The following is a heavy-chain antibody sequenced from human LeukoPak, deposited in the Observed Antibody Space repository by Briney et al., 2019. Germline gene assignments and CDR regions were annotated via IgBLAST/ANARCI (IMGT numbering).Heavy chain of an antibody. CDR3: ARGFCSSTSCYQGPFDF. CDR1: GFTFSSYA. J-gene: IGHJ4*02. CDR2: ISGSGGST. Sequence: GGSLRLSCAASGFTFSSYAMPWVRQAPGKGLEWVSAISGSGGSTYYADSVKGRFTISRDNSKNTLYLQMNSLRTEDTAVYYCARGFCSSTSCYQGPFDFWGQGTLVTVSS. V-gene: IGHV3-23*01. D-gene: IGHD2-2*01.